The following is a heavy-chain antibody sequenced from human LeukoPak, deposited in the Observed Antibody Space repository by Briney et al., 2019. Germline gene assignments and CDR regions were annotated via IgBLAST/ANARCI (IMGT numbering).Heavy chain of an antibody. CDR2: IRQEGTKK. D-gene: IGHD4-17*01. CDR3: ATDTGHGYFES. V-gene: IGHV3-7*01. J-gene: IGHJ4*02. Sequence: PGGSLRLSCAASGVIFNNYWMSWLRQAPGKGLEWVANIRQEGTKKNYVDSVEGRFTISRENAQNSVYLQMSSLRAEDTAVYYCATDTGHGYFESWGQGTLVTVSS. CDR1: GVIFNNYW.